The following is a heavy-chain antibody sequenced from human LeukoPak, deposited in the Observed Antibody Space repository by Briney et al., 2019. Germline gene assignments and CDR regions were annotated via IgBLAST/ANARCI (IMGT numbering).Heavy chain of an antibody. CDR3: ARGPGYYDSSGPNRWLVDDAFDI. D-gene: IGHD3-22*01. CDR2: MNPNSGNT. V-gene: IGHV1-8*02. Sequence: ASVKVSCKASGYTFTGYYMHWVRQAPGQGLEWMGWMNPNSGNTGYAQKFQGRVTMTRNTSISTAYMELGSLRSEDTAVYYCARGPGYYDSSGPNRWLVDDAFDIWGQGTMVTVSS. J-gene: IGHJ3*02. CDR1: GYTFTGYY.